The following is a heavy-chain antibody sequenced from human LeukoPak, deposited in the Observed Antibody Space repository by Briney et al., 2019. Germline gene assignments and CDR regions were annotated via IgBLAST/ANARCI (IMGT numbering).Heavy chain of an antibody. J-gene: IGHJ4*02. D-gene: IGHD2-2*01. V-gene: IGHV4-39*01. CDR1: GDSISTSNSY. Sequence: PSETLSLTCTVSGDSISTSNSYWGWIRQPPGKGLEWIGSIYYSGNTYYNASLKSRVTISVDTSKNQFSLKFTSVTAADTAVYYCARSIVVVPAAIGYFDYWGQGTLVTVSS. CDR3: ARSIVVVPAAIGYFDY. CDR2: IYYSGNT.